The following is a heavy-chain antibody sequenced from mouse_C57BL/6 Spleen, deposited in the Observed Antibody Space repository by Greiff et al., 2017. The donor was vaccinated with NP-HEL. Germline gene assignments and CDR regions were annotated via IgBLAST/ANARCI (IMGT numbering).Heavy chain of an antibody. V-gene: IGHV2-5*01. CDR3: AKGEGGNPAWFAY. D-gene: IGHD2-1*01. J-gene: IGHJ3*01. Sequence: QVQLKESGPGLVQPSQSLSITCTVSGFSLTSYGVHWVRQSPGKGLEWLGVIWRGGSTDYNAAFMSRLSITKDNSKSQVFFKMNSLQADDTAIYYCAKGEGGNPAWFAYWGQGTLVTVSA. CDR2: IWRGGST. CDR1: GFSLTSYG.